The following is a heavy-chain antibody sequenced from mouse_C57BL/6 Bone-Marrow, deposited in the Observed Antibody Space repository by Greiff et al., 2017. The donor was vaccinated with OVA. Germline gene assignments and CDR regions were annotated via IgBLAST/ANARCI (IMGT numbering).Heavy chain of an antibody. Sequence: VQLQQSGPELVKPGASVKISCKASGYAFSSSWMNWVKQRPGKGLEWIGRIYPGDGDTNYNRKFKGKATLTADKSSSTAYMQLSSLTSEDSAVYFCARGGYDDFDYWGQGTTLTVSS. CDR1: GYAFSSSW. CDR2: IYPGDGDT. J-gene: IGHJ2*01. CDR3: ARGGYDDFDY. D-gene: IGHD2-2*01. V-gene: IGHV1-82*01.